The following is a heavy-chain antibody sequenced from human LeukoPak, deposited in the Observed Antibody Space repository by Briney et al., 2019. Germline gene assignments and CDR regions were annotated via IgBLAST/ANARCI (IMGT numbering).Heavy chain of an antibody. V-gene: IGHV3-64*01. CDR2: ISSNGGTT. J-gene: IGHJ4*02. CDR1: GFTFSTYA. D-gene: IGHD2-2*01. CDR3: ARQYCSSNGCSHFDY. Sequence: PGGSLRLSCAASGFTFSTYAMHWVRQAPRKGLEYVSAISSNGGTTYYANSVEGRFTISRDNSKNTLYLQMGSLRVEDMAVYYCARQYCSSNGCSHFDYWGQGTLVTVSS.